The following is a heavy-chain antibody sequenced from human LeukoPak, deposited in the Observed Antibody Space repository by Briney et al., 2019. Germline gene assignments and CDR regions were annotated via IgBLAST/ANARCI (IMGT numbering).Heavy chain of an antibody. CDR3: ARALYYDFLSGYPRGLDP. J-gene: IGHJ5*02. CDR2: IYTSGST. Sequence: PSETLSLTCSLWGGSINIYHWSWIRQPAGKGLEWIGRIYTSGSTNYNPSLKSRVTMSVDTSENQLSLKLSSVTAADTAVYYCARALYYDFLSGYPRGLDPWGGGTLVTVSS. D-gene: IGHD3-3*01. CDR1: GGSINIYH. V-gene: IGHV4-4*07.